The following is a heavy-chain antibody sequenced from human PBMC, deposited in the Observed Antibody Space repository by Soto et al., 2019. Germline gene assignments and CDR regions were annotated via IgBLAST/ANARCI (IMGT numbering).Heavy chain of an antibody. V-gene: IGHV4-39*01. CDR3: ARNFGEGYCSGGSCYFYYYYMDV. CDR1: GGSISSSSYY. J-gene: IGHJ6*03. CDR2: IYYSGST. Sequence: SETLSLTCTVSGGSISSSSYYWGWIRQPPGKGQEWIGSIYYSGSTYYNPSLKSRVTISVDTSKNQFSLKLSSVTAADTAVYYCARNFGEGYCSGGSCYFYYYYMDVWGKGTTVTVSS. D-gene: IGHD2-15*01.